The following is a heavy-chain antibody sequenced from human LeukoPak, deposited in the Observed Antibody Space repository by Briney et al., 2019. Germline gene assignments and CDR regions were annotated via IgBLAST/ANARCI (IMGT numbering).Heavy chain of an antibody. CDR3: ARVRDNSSWYLYYFDY. CDR2: ISGSAFNT. D-gene: IGHD6-13*01. CDR1: GFTFSNYA. Sequence: GGSLRLSCAASGFTFSNYAMNWVRQAPGKGLEWVSAISGSAFNTYYADSVKGRFTISRDNSKNTLYLQMGSLRAEDMALYYCARVRDNSSWYLYYFDYWGQGTLVTVSS. J-gene: IGHJ4*02. V-gene: IGHV3-23*01.